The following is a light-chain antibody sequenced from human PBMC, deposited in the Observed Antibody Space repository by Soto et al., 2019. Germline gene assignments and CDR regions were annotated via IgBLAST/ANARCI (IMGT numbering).Light chain of an antibody. CDR2: EVS. CDR3: SSYTSSSTWV. CDR1: SSEVVGDTY. Sequence: QSALTQPASVSGSPGQSITISCTGTSSEVVGDTYVSWYQQHPGKAPKLLIYEVSNRPSGVSNRFSGYKSGNTASLTSSGLQAEDEADYYCSSYTSSSTWVFGGGTKLTVL. J-gene: IGLJ3*02. V-gene: IGLV2-14*01.